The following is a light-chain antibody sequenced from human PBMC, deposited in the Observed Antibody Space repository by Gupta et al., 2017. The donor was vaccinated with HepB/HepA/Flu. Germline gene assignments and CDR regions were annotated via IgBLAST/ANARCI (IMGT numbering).Light chain of an antibody. Sequence: QSVLTQPPSESGTPGQRVTISCSGGISNIGSNPISWYQQFPGTAPKLLISSNNQRPSGVPDRFSGSKSGTSASLAISGLQSEDETKYFCAAWDDSLNGWVFGGGTKLTVL. CDR3: AAWDDSLNGWV. CDR2: SNN. J-gene: IGLJ3*02. CDR1: ISNIGSNP. V-gene: IGLV1-44*01.